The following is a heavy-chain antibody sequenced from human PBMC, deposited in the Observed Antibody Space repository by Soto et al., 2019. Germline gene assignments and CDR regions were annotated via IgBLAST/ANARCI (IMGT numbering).Heavy chain of an antibody. Sequence: EVQLLESGGGLVQPGGSLRLSCAASGFTFSSYAMSWVRQAPGKGLEWVSAISGSGGSTYYADSVKGRFTISRDNSKNTLYLQMNSLRAEDTAVYYCAKRPLGYCSGGSGYSGGYFDSWGQGTLVTVSS. CDR2: ISGSGGST. CDR3: AKRPLGYCSGGSGYSGGYFDS. V-gene: IGHV3-23*01. D-gene: IGHD2-15*01. CDR1: GFTFSSYA. J-gene: IGHJ4*02.